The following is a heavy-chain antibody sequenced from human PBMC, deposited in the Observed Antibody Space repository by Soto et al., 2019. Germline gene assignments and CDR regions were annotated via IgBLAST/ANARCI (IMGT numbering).Heavy chain of an antibody. Sequence: QMQLQESGPGLVKPSETLSLTRTVSGGSVGSGSYYWSWIRHPPGKGLKRIGYVYYSGTTNYNPSRKSRVTMSVDKSKNQFSLKVRSVTAADTAVYYCARALHNWNVGLDPWGQGTLVTVSS. V-gene: IGHV4-61*01. D-gene: IGHD1-20*01. CDR3: ARALHNWNVGLDP. J-gene: IGHJ5*02. CDR1: GGSVGSGSYY. CDR2: VYYSGTT.